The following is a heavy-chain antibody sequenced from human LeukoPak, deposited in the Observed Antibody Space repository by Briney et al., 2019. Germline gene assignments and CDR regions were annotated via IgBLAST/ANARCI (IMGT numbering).Heavy chain of an antibody. D-gene: IGHD3-22*01. J-gene: IGHJ4*02. Sequence: GGSLRLSCAASGFTFSSYSMNWVRQAPGKGLEWVSYISSSSSTIYYADSVKGRFTISRDNAKNSLYLQMNSLRAEDTAVYYCAKGGYYYSFDYWGQGTLVTVSS. CDR1: GFTFSSYS. CDR2: ISSSSSTI. CDR3: AKGGYYYSFDY. V-gene: IGHV3-48*01.